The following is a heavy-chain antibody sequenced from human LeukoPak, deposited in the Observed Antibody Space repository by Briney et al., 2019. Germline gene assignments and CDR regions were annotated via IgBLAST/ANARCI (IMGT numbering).Heavy chain of an antibody. D-gene: IGHD2-2*01. CDR3: ARGIRIVVVLAAIGSLDY. Sequence: PGGSLRLSCAASGFTFSSYSMNWGRPAPGKGLEWVSSISSSSSYICYADSVKGRFTISRDNAKNSLYLQMNSLRAEDTAVYYCARGIRIVVVLAAIGSLDYWGQGTLVTVSS. CDR2: ISSSSSYI. CDR1: GFTFSSYS. J-gene: IGHJ4*02. V-gene: IGHV3-21*01.